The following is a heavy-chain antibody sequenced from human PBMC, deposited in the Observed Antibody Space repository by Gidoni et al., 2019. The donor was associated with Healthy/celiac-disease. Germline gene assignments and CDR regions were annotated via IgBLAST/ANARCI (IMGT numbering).Heavy chain of an antibody. J-gene: IGHJ6*03. CDR2: IIHIFGTA. CDR3: ARGKPDSSSYPTAYYYYYMDV. V-gene: IGHV1-69*01. Sequence: PGSSVKVSCKASAGTFSSYAISWVRQAPGQGLEWMGGIIHIFGTANYAQKFQGRVTITADESTSPAYKELSSLRSEATAVYDCARGKPDSSSYPTAYYYYYMDVWGKGTTVTVSS. CDR1: AGTFSSYA. D-gene: IGHD3-22*01.